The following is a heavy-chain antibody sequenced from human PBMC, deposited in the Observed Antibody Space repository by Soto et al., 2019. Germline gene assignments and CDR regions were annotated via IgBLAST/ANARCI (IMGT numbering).Heavy chain of an antibody. D-gene: IGHD3-3*01. J-gene: IGHJ4*02. CDR1: GGTFSSYT. CDR2: IIPILGIA. CDR3: ARDHIFSEGSASDFWSGSGL. V-gene: IGHV1-69*04. Sequence: ASVKVSCKASGGTFSSYTISWVRQAPGQGLEWMGRIIPILGIANYAQKFQGRVTITADKSTSTAYMELSSLRSEDTAVYYCARDHIFSEGSASDFWSGSGLWGQGTLVTVSS.